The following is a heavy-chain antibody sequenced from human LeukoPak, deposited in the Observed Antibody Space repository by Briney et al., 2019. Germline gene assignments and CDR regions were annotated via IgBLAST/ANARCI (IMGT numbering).Heavy chain of an antibody. V-gene: IGHV3-48*02. Sequence: GGSLRLSCAASGFTFSSYSMNWVRQAPGKGLEWVSYISSSSSTIYYAGSVKGRFTISRDNAKNSLYLQMNSLRDEDTAVYYRARGQSREISSIAANWGQGTLVTVSS. D-gene: IGHD6-6*01. CDR3: ARGQSREISSIAAN. CDR1: GFTFSSYS. J-gene: IGHJ4*02. CDR2: ISSSSSTI.